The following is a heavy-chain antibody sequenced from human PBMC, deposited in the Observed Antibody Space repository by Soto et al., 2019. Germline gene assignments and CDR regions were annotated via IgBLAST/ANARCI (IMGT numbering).Heavy chain of an antibody. D-gene: IGHD3-16*01. Sequence: QVQLVQSGAEVKKPGASVKVSCKASGYTFTSYGISWVRQAPGQGLEWMGWINPYNGNTNYAQKLQGRVTMTADTSTNTAYLALRSLRSADTAVYYCARDWFGIEYWGQGTRVTVSS. J-gene: IGHJ4*02. V-gene: IGHV1-18*01. CDR1: GYTFTSYG. CDR3: ARDWFGIEY. CDR2: INPYNGNT.